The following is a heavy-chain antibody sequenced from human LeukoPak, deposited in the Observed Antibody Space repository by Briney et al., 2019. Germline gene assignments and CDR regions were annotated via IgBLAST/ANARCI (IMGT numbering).Heavy chain of an antibody. D-gene: IGHD5-24*01. CDR2: INHSGST. V-gene: IGHV4-34*01. Sequence: SETLSLTCAVYGGSFSGYYWSWTRQPPGKGLEWIGEINHSGSTNYNPSLKSRVTISVDTSENQFSLKLSSVTAADTAVYYCARPRWLQLSSGDAFDIWGQGTMVTVSS. CDR3: ARPRWLQLSSGDAFDI. J-gene: IGHJ3*02. CDR1: GGSFSGYY.